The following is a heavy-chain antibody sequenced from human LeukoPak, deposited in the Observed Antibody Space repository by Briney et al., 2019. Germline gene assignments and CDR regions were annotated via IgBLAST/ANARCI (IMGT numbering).Heavy chain of an antibody. J-gene: IGHJ3*02. Sequence: PSETLSLTCTVSGGSISSSSYYWGWIRQPPGKGLEWIGRIYTSGSTNYNPSLKSRVTMSVDTSKNQFSLELSSVTAADTAVYYCARELLEWELLGKAFDIWGQGTMVTVSS. CDR1: GGSISSSSYY. V-gene: IGHV4-39*07. CDR2: IYTSGST. D-gene: IGHD1-26*01. CDR3: ARELLEWELLGKAFDI.